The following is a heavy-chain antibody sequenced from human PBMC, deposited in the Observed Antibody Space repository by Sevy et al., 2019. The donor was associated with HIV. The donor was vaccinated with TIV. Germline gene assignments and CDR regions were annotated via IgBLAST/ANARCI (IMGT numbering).Heavy chain of an antibody. J-gene: IGHJ4*02. Sequence: GESLKISCAASGFTFNSHGFHWVRQAPGKGLEWVALISYDGRIKYYADSVKGRFIISRDDARNTLYLQMSGLRAEDTAVYYCAREGGHTAAWSPGNFWGQGTLVTVSS. CDR3: AREGGHTAAWSPGNF. CDR2: ISYDGRIK. D-gene: IGHD2-15*01. V-gene: IGHV3-30*15. CDR1: GFTFNSHG.